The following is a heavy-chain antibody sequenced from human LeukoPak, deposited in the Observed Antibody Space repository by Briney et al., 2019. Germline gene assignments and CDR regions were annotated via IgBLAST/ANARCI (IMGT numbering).Heavy chain of an antibody. V-gene: IGHV3-30*03. CDR2: IVHDGNNK. CDR1: GFTFNSYG. J-gene: IGHJ4*02. Sequence: PGRSLRLSCAASGFTFNSYGMHSVRQAPGKGLEWVAVIVHDGNNKYYADSVKGRFTISRDNANNSLYLQMNSLRAEDTALYYCARGLIAAAPGLFDYWGQGTLVTVSS. D-gene: IGHD6-13*01. CDR3: ARGLIAAAPGLFDY.